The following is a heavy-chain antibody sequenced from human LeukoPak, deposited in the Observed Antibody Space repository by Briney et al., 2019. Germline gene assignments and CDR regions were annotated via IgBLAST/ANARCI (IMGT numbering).Heavy chain of an antibody. Sequence: SVKVSCKASGGTFSSYAISWVRQAPGQGLEWMGRIIPIFGTANYAQKFQGRVTITTDESTSTAYMELSSLRSEDTAVYYCARGMRGTGYYHDYWGQGTLVTVSS. V-gene: IGHV1-69*05. D-gene: IGHD3-22*01. CDR1: GGTFSSYA. J-gene: IGHJ4*02. CDR2: IIPIFGTA. CDR3: ARGMRGTGYYHDY.